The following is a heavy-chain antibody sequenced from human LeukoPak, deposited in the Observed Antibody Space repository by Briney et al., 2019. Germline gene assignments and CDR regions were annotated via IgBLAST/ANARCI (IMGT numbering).Heavy chain of an antibody. V-gene: IGHV3-23*01. D-gene: IGHD3-10*02. J-gene: IGHJ6*04. CDR2: VSGSGSTT. CDR3: AELGITMIGGV. Sequence: GGSLRLSCAASGFTFNTYGMNWVRQAPGKGLQWVSAVSGSGSTTYYARSVKGRFTVSRDNSKNTLYLQMNSLRAEDTAVYYCAELGITMIGGVWGKGTTVTMSS. CDR1: GFTFNTYG.